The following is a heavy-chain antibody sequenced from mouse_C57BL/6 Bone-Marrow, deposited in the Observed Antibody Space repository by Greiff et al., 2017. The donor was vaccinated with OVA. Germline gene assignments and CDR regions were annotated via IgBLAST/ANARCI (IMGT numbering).Heavy chain of an antibody. V-gene: IGHV14-4*01. D-gene: IGHD1-1*01. CDR1: GFNIKDDY. Sequence: VQLKQSGAELVRPGASVKLSCTASGFNIKDDYMHWVKQRPEQGLEWIGWLDPENGDTEYASKFQGKATITADTSSNTAYLQLSSLTSEDTAVYYCTTILEFNAAVGGFAYWGQGTLVTVSA. J-gene: IGHJ3*01. CDR3: TTILEFNAAVGGFAY. CDR2: LDPENGDT.